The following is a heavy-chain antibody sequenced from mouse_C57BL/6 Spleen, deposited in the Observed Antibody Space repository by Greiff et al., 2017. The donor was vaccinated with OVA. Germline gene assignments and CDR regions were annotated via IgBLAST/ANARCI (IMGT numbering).Heavy chain of an antibody. Sequence: VQLKESGPGMVKPSQSLSLTCTVTGYSITSGYDWHWIRHFPGNNLEWMGYISYSGSTNYNPSLKSRISITHDTSTNHSFLKLNSVTTEDTATYFCARELYAYGGFAYWGQGTLVTVSA. J-gene: IGHJ3*01. V-gene: IGHV3-1*01. CDR1: GYSITSGYD. CDR2: ISYSGST. D-gene: IGHD2-2*01. CDR3: ARELYAYGGFAY.